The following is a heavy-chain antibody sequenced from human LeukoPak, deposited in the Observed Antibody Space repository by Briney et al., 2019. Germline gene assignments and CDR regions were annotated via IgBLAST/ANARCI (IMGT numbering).Heavy chain of an antibody. CDR2: INPNSGGT. CDR1: GYTFTGYY. CDR3: ARFTLNSIRPTDY. Sequence: ASVKVSCKASGYTFTGYYMHWVRQAPGQGLEWMGRINPNSGGTNYAQKFQGRVTMTRGTSISTAYMELSRLRSDDTAVYYCARFTLNSIRPTDYWGQGTLVTVSS. J-gene: IGHJ4*02. V-gene: IGHV1-2*06. D-gene: IGHD4-23*01.